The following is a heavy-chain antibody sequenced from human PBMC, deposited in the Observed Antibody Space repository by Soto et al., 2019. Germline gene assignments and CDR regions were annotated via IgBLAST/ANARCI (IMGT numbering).Heavy chain of an antibody. J-gene: IGHJ4*02. CDR2: INAGNGNT. V-gene: IGHV1-3*01. Sequence: XSVKVSCKASVYTFTSYAMHWVRQAPGQRLEWMGWINAGNGNTKYSQKFQGRVTITRDTSASTAYMELSSLRSEDTAVYYCAREAKPLKYYFDYWGQGTLVTVSS. CDR1: VYTFTSYA. CDR3: AREAKPLKYYFDY.